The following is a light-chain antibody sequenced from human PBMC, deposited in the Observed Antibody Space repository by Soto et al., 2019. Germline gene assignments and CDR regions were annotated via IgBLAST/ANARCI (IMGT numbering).Light chain of an antibody. J-gene: IGKJ1*01. CDR3: QQSYTTPS. CDR2: TAS. V-gene: IGKV1-39*01. CDR1: QSIANY. Sequence: DIQMTQSPSSLSASVGDRVTITCRARQSIANYLHWYQQKPGKAPKLLIYTASSLLSGVPSRFSGSGSGTDYTLTISSLQPEDSATYYCQQSYTTPSFGQGTKVDIK.